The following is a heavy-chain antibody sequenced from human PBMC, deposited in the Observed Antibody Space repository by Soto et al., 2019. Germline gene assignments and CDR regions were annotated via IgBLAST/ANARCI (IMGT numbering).Heavy chain of an antibody. CDR1: GGSFNANY. Sequence: SETLSLTCAVSGGSFNANYWSWIRQPPGKGLEWIGEIFHSGNTNYSPSLKSRVTISVDTSKNQFSLKLSSVTAADTAVYYCASARWDYWGQGILVTSPQ. V-gene: IGHV4-34*12. CDR2: IFHSGNT. CDR3: ASARWDY. J-gene: IGHJ4*02.